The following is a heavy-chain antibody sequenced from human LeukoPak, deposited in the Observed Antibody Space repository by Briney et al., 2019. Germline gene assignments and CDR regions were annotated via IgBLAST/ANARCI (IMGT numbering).Heavy chain of an antibody. D-gene: IGHD2-15*01. Sequence: GGSLRLSCAASEFSISNSAMSWVRQAPGKGLEWVSSISSSSSYIYYADSVKGRFTISRDNAKNSLYLQMNSLRAEDTAVYYCARDKVSSGELHFDYWGQGTLVTVSS. CDR1: EFSISNSA. CDR3: ARDKVSSGELHFDY. J-gene: IGHJ4*02. V-gene: IGHV3-21*01. CDR2: ISSSSSYI.